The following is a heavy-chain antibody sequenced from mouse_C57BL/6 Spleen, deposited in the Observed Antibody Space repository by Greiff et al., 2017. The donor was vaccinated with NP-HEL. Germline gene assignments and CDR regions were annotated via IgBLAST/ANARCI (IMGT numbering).Heavy chain of an antibody. CDR1: GYSFTDYN. D-gene: IGHD2-10*02. J-gene: IGHJ2*01. Sequence: VQLQQSGPELVKPGASVKISCKASGYSFTDYNMNWVKQSNGKSLEWIGVINPNYGTPSYNQKFKGKATLTVDQSSSTAYMQLHSLTSEDSAVYYCAEYDGRGYNFDYWGQGTTLTVSS. CDR3: AEYDGRGYNFDY. CDR2: INPNYGTP. V-gene: IGHV1-39*01.